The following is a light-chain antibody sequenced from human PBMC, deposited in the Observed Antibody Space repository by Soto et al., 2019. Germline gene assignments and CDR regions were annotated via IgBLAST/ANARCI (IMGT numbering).Light chain of an antibody. Sequence: QSVLTQPASVSGSPGQSITISCTGTSSDVGGYNYVSWYQQHPGKAPKLMIYDVSNRPSGVSNGFSGAKSGNTASLTISGLQAEDEADYYCSSYTSSSTLEFGGGTKVTVL. CDR1: SSDVGGYNY. V-gene: IGLV2-14*01. CDR2: DVS. CDR3: SSYTSSSTLE. J-gene: IGLJ2*01.